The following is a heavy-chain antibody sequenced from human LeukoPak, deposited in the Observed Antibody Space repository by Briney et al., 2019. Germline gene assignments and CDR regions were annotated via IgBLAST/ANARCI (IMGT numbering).Heavy chain of an antibody. D-gene: IGHD3-22*01. CDR2: ISYDGSNK. J-gene: IGHJ4*02. Sequence: GGPLRLSCAASGFTFSSYAMHWVRQAPGKGLEWVAVISYDGSNKYYADSVEGRFTISRDNSKNTLYLQMNSLRAEDTAVYYCARGTYYYDSSGYYLDYWGQGTLVTVSS. CDR1: GFTFSSYA. V-gene: IGHV3-30*04. CDR3: ARGTYYYDSSGYYLDY.